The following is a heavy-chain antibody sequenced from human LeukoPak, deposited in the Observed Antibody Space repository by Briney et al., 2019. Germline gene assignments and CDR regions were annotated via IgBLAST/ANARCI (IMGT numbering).Heavy chain of an antibody. V-gene: IGHV4-61*02. J-gene: IGHJ4*02. CDR2: FYTSGST. D-gene: IGHD6-19*01. CDR3: ARLQYSTGWSTIDY. Sequence: PSQTLSLTCTVSHGSISSGSYYWSWIRQPAGEGLEWIGRFYTSGSTNYNPSLKSRVTISVDTSKNQFSLRLSSVTAADTAVYYCARLQYSTGWSTIDYWGQGTLVTVSS. CDR1: HGSISSGSYY.